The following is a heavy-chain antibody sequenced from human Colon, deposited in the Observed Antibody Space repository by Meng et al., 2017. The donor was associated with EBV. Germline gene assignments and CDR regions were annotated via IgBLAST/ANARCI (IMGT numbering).Heavy chain of an antibody. CDR1: GGSFSDAY. Sequence: QVQLPQWGAGLLKPSETLHLTCTVYGGSFSDAYWTWIRQPPGKGLEWIGEINHVGSTTYNPSLKSRVTISVDTSKNQFSLKLSSVTAADAAVYYCASSDCSGGTCYLDCWGQGTLVTVSS. J-gene: IGHJ4*02. CDR3: ASSDCSGGTCYLDC. CDR2: INHVGST. V-gene: IGHV4-34*01. D-gene: IGHD2-15*01.